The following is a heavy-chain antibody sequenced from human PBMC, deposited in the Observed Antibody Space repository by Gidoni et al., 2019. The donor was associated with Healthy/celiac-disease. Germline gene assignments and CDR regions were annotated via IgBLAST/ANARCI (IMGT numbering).Heavy chain of an antibody. CDR3: ASSPYSSSWYVRIFFDY. CDR2: IYHSGST. D-gene: IGHD6-13*01. Sequence: QVQLQESGPGLVKPSETLSLTCAVSGYSISSGYYWGWIRQPPGKGLEWIGSIYHSGSTYYNPSLKSRVTISVDTSKNQFSLKLSSVTAADTAVYYCASSPYSSSWYVRIFFDYWGQGTLVTVSS. CDR1: GYSISSGYY. J-gene: IGHJ4*02. V-gene: IGHV4-38-2*01.